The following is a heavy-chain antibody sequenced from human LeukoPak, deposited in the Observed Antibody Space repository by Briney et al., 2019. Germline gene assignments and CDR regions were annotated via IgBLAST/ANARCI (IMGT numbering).Heavy chain of an antibody. CDR2: IHPNSGDT. CDR1: GYTFTDYY. V-gene: IGHV1-2*02. CDR3: ARPGEYSSSWSEYFQH. J-gene: IGHJ1*01. D-gene: IGHD6-13*01. Sequence: ASVKVSCKASGYTFTDYYMHWVRQAPGQGLEWMGWIHPNSGDTKSAQRFQGRVTMTRNTSISTAYMELSSLRSEDTAVYYCARPGEYSSSWSEYFQHWGQGTLVTVSS.